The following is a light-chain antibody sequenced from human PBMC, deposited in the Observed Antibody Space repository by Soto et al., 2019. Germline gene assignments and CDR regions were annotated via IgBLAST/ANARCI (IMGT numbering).Light chain of an antibody. Sequence: DIQLTQSPSFLSASVGDRVTITCRASQGLSSDLAWYQQKPGKAPKLLIYAASTLQSGVPSRFSGSGSGTEFTLTISSLQPEEFATYYCQQLNSYPITFGQGTRLEI. CDR2: AAS. CDR1: QGLSSD. J-gene: IGKJ5*01. CDR3: QQLNSYPIT. V-gene: IGKV1-9*01.